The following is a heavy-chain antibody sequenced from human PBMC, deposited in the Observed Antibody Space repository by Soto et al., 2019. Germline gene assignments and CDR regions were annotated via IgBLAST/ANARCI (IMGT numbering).Heavy chain of an antibody. Sequence: PGGSLRLSCTASGLTFNKYAFTWVRKAPGKGLEWLSSITASGGFTKYADSVKGRFTTSRDNPKNTLYLQMNSLRVEDTAVYYCAKDPNGDYIGAFDMWGQGIMVTVS. J-gene: IGHJ3*02. V-gene: IGHV3-23*01. CDR1: GLTFNKYA. CDR3: AKDPNGDYIGAFDM. CDR2: ITASGGFT. D-gene: IGHD4-17*01.